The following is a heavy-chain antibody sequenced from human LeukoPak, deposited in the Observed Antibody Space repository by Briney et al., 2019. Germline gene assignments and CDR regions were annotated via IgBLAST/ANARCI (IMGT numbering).Heavy chain of an antibody. D-gene: IGHD3-10*01. CDR3: ARDFRETQRRSMRRYYYYYMDV. Sequence: PSETLSLTCAVYGGSFNGYYWSWIRQSPGKGLEWIGYIYHSGSTYYNPSLKSRVTISVDRSKNQFSLKLSSVTAADTAVYYCARDFRETQRRSMRRYYYYYMDVWDKGTTVTVSS. CDR1: GGSFNGYY. V-gene: IGHV4-34*01. J-gene: IGHJ6*03. CDR2: IYHSGST.